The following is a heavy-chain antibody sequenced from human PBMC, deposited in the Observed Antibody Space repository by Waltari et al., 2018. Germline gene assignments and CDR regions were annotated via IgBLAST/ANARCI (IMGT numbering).Heavy chain of an antibody. CDR3: ARXYASGWYINFDX. D-gene: IGHD6-19*01. J-gene: IGHJ4*02. CDR2: IKQXGSEN. V-gene: IGHV3-7*01. CDR1: GLPFSSYW. Sequence: EVXLVESGXGLVQPGGSXRLSCAASGLPFSSYWMSWVRQAPGKXREWVXNIKQXGSENXYVDSVKGRFXFSRDNAKNSRYLQMNSXRAEDTAVXYXARXYASGWYINFDXWGQGTLVTVSS.